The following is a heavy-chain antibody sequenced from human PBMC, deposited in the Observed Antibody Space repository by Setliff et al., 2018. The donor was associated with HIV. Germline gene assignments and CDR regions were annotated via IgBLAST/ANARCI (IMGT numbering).Heavy chain of an antibody. CDR1: GYTFSTNA. V-gene: IGHV1-3*01. CDR3: ARGSCSGCYLDY. CDR2: INAGDDNT. Sequence: EASVKVSCKAFGYTFSTNAIHWVRQAPGQRLEWMGYINAGDDNTRYSEKFQGRVTITRDTSANTAYMELSSLRSEDTAAYYCARGSCSGCYLDYWGQGTLVTVSS. D-gene: IGHD2-15*01. J-gene: IGHJ4*02.